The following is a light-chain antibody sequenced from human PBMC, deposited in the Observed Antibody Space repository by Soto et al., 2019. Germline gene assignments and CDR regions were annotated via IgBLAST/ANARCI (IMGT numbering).Light chain of an antibody. CDR1: QNVSSN. J-gene: IGKJ5*01. V-gene: IGKV3-15*01. CDR2: GAS. CDR3: QQYNNWPPIT. Sequence: EVVMTQSPATLCVSPAPRPTLDCTSSQNVSSNLAWYQQKPGQAPRLLIYGASTRATGIPARFSGSGSGTEFALTISSLQSEDFAVYYCQQYNNWPPITFGQGTRLEIK.